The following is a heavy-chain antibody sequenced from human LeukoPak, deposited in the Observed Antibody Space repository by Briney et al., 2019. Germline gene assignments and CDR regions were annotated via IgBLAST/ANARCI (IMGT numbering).Heavy chain of an antibody. J-gene: IGHJ2*01. CDR2: VHYSGSA. D-gene: IGHD5-24*01. Sequence: SETLSLTCAVYGGSFSGYYWSWIRQPPGKGLEWIGEVHYSGSANYNPSLKSRVTISVDTSKNQFSLTLSSVTTADTAVYYCVRGQFFFAFWGRGTPVTVSS. CDR1: GGSFSGYY. CDR3: VRGQFFFAF. V-gene: IGHV4-34*01.